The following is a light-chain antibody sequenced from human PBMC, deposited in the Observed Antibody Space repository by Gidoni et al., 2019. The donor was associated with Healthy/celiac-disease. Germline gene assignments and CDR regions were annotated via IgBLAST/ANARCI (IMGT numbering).Light chain of an antibody. CDR1: QSISSW. CDR2: KAS. Sequence: DIQMIQSPSTLSASVGDRVTITCRASQSISSWLAWYQQKPGKAPKLLLYKASSLESGVPSRFSGSGSGTEFTLTISSLQPDDFATYYCQQYNSYSPWTFGQGTKVEIK. CDR3: QQYNSYSPWT. V-gene: IGKV1-5*03. J-gene: IGKJ1*01.